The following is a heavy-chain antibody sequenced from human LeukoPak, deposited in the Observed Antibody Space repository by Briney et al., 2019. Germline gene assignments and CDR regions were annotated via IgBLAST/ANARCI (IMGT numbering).Heavy chain of an antibody. J-gene: IGHJ4*02. Sequence: PSETLSLTCTVSGGSISSYYWSWIRQPPGKGLEWIGYIYYSGSTNYNPSLKSRVTISVDTSKNQFSLKLSSVTAADTAVYYCARDLRRSGWVYWGQGTLVTVSS. CDR3: ARDLRRSGWVY. CDR1: GGSISSYY. CDR2: IYYSGST. V-gene: IGHV4-59*12. D-gene: IGHD6-19*01.